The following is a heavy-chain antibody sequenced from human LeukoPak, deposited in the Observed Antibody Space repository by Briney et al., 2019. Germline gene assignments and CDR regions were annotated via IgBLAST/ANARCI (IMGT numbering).Heavy chain of an antibody. J-gene: IGHJ4*02. Sequence: GGSLRLSCVASAFTFNTYSMNWVRQAPGKGLEWLSYISGDSNTIYYADSVKGRFTISRDNGKNSLYLQMNSLRADDTAVYYWATPFDYWGQGTLVTVSS. CDR1: AFTFNTYS. CDR2: ISGDSNTI. V-gene: IGHV3-48*01. CDR3: ATPFDY.